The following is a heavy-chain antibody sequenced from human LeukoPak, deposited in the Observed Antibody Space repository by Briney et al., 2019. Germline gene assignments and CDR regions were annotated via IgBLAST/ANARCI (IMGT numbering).Heavy chain of an antibody. CDR1: GYTFTSYG. CDR3: ARSGGYCSGGSCYSEYYFDY. D-gene: IGHD2-15*01. Sequence: ASVKVSCKAPGYTFTSYGISWVRQAPGQGLEWMGWISAYNGNTNYAQKLQGRVTMTTDTSTSTAYVELRSLRSDDTAVYYCARSGGYCSGGSCYSEYYFDYWGQGTLVTVSS. J-gene: IGHJ4*02. V-gene: IGHV1-18*01. CDR2: ISAYNGNT.